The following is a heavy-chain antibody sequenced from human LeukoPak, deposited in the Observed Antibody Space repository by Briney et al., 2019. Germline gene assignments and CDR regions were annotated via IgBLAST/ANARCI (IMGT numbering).Heavy chain of an antibody. D-gene: IGHD3-3*01. V-gene: IGHV1-2*02. J-gene: IGHJ4*02. CDR2: INPNTGGT. CDR3: ARRYDFWSGYPTAFDY. CDR1: GYTFTGYY. Sequence: ASVKVSCKASGYTFTGYYIHWVRQAPGQGIEWMGFINPNTGGTSYAQKFQARVTMTRDTSISTAYMELSGLRSDDTAVYYCARRYDFWSGYPTAFDYWGQGTLVTVSS.